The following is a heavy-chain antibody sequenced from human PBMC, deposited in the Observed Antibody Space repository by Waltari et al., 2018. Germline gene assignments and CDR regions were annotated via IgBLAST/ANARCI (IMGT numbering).Heavy chain of an antibody. V-gene: IGHV1-69*05. CDR2: IIPICGKA. Sequence: QVQLVQSGAEVKKPGSSVKVSCKASGGTFSSYAISWVRQAPGQGLEWMGGIIPICGKANYGQKFQGRVTITTDESTSTAYMELSSLRSEDTAVYYWARDPDDYGDYRGDYWGQGTLVTVSS. J-gene: IGHJ4*02. CDR3: ARDPDDYGDYRGDY. D-gene: IGHD4-17*01. CDR1: GGTFSSYA.